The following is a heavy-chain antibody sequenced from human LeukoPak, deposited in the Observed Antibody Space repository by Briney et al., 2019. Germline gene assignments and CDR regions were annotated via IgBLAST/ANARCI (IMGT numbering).Heavy chain of an antibody. D-gene: IGHD4-23*01. CDR3: ATSRWELFLHPTGLHDY. V-gene: IGHV1-24*01. CDR2: SDPEEAKI. J-gene: IGHJ4*02. CDR1: GYALTHLS. Sequence: ASVKVSCKVSGYALTHLSMQWVRQAPGKGLEWMGGSDPEEAKIIYAQNFQGRVTMTEDTSTETVYMELRSLRPEDTAVYYCATSRWELFLHPTGLHDYWGQGTLITVSS.